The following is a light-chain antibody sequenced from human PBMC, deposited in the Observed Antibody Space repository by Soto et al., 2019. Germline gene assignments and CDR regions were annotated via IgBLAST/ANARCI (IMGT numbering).Light chain of an antibody. J-gene: IGKJ2*01. Sequence: DIRVTQSPSTLSASVEDRVTITCRASQNVNTWLAWYQQKPGKAPKVLIYKASSLQSGAPSRFSGSGSGTEFTLTISSLQPDDFATYYCQQYNTLPPYTFGQGTKVEIK. CDR1: QNVNTW. CDR3: QQYNTLPPYT. V-gene: IGKV1-5*03. CDR2: KAS.